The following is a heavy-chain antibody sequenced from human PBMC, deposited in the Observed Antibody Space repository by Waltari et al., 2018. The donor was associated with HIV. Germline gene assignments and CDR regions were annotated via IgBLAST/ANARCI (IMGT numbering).Heavy chain of an antibody. Sequence: EVQLVESGGGLVQPGGSMRLSCAASGFTFSRYWMHWVRQAPGKGLVWVSRINSDGSNTDYADSVSGRITISRDNANNTLYLEMNSLRAEDTAVYYCARGLSLGDRYRIDYFHYWGQGALVTVSS. V-gene: IGHV3-74*01. CDR2: INSDGSNT. CDR1: GFTFSRYW. CDR3: ARGLSLGDRYRIDYFHY. J-gene: IGHJ4*02. D-gene: IGHD4-17*01.